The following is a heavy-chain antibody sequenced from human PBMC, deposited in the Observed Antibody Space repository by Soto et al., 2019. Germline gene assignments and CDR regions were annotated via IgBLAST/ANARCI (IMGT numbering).Heavy chain of an antibody. CDR2: INAGNGNT. CDR3: ALLICSAMGREVSFDS. CDR1: GYTFTSYA. V-gene: IGHV1-3*01. Sequence: ASVKVSCKASGYTFTSYAMHWVRQAPGQRLEWMGWINAGNGNTKYSQKFQGRVTITRDTSASTAYMELSSLRSEDTAVYYCALLICSAMGREVSFDSWGQGTLVTVSS. J-gene: IGHJ4*02. D-gene: IGHD3-10*01.